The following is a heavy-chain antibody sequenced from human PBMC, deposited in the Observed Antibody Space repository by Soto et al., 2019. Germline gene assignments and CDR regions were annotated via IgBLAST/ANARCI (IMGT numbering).Heavy chain of an antibody. D-gene: IGHD3-10*01. V-gene: IGHV5-51*01. CDR3: TRPDFYFASGDWAP. Sequence: PGESLKISCKGSGYSFTTYWIGWVRQMPGKGLEWMGIIYPGDSDTRYGPSFQGHVTISADKSINTAYLQWGSLKASDTAIYYCTRPDFYFASGDWAPRGQGTPVTVSS. CDR1: GYSFTTYW. CDR2: IYPGDSDT. J-gene: IGHJ5*02.